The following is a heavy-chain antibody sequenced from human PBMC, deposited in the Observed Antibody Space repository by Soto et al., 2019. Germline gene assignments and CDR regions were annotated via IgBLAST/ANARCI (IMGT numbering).Heavy chain of an antibody. J-gene: IGHJ4*02. V-gene: IGHV3-9*01. Sequence: LRLSCAASGFTFDDYAMHWVRQAPGQGLEWVSGISWSSGIIDYADSVKGRFTISRDNAKNSLYLQMNSLRPDDTALYYCVKDTRYCGSTTCYTFDSWGQGALVTVSS. D-gene: IGHD2-2*02. CDR1: GFTFDDYA. CDR2: ISWSSGII. CDR3: VKDTRYCGSTTCYTFDS.